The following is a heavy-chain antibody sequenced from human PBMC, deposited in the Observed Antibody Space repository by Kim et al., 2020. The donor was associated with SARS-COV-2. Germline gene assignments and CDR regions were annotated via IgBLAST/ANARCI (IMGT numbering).Heavy chain of an antibody. CDR2: IGTAGDT. J-gene: IGHJ6*02. CDR3: ARARYSGYLPVHHGMDV. Sequence: GGSLRLSCAASGFTFSSYDMHWVRQATGKGLEWVSAIGTAGDTYYPGSVKGRFTISRENAKNSLYLQMNSLRAGDTAVYYCARARYSGYLPVHHGMDVWGQGTTVTVSS. V-gene: IGHV3-13*04. D-gene: IGHD5-12*01. CDR1: GFTFSSYD.